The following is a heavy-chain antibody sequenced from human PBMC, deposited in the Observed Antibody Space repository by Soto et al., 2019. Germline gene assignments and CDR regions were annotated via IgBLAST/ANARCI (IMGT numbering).Heavy chain of an antibody. D-gene: IGHD1-1*01. CDR1: GFTFSNYW. CDR3: AKGGSGKGDY. V-gene: IGHV3-74*01. CDR2: IHSDGSTT. Sequence: EVQLVESGGGLVQPGGSLRLSCAASGFTFSNYWMHWVRQAPGKGLVWVSRIHSDGSTTSYADSVKGRFTISRDNAKNTLYLQMNSLSAEDTAVYYCAKGGSGKGDYWGQGTLFTVSS. J-gene: IGHJ4*02.